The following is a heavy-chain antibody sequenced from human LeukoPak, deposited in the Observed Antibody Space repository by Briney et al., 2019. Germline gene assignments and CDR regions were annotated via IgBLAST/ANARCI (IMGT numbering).Heavy chain of an antibody. J-gene: IGHJ4*02. CDR1: GFTVKSNF. Sequence: PGGSLRLSCSPSGFTVKSNFMTWVRQAPGKGLEWVSVIYGVGNTYYADAVTGRFNIARDDSKNTVYLQMNNLRAEDTAVYYCARGGLGVAALDYWGQGTLVIVSS. CDR3: ARGGLGVAALDY. V-gene: IGHV3-66*01. CDR2: IYGVGNT. D-gene: IGHD2-8*02.